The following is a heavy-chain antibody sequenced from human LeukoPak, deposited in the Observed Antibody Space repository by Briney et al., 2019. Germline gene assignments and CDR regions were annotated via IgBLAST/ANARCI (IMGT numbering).Heavy chain of an antibody. Sequence: SETLSLTCTLSRGAISGYYGNWSRQPPGKGLEGIVYNHYSRSTNYNPSLNSRVITSVDTTKKQYSLKLSSVAAADAAVYYCATGILGSGTYYLWGQGTLVTVSS. J-gene: IGHJ4*02. CDR3: ATGILGSGTYYL. CDR2: NHYSRST. D-gene: IGHD3-10*01. V-gene: IGHV4-59*01. CDR1: RGAISGYY.